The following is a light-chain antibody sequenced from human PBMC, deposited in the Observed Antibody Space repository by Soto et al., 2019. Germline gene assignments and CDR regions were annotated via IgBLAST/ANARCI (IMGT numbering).Light chain of an antibody. CDR1: SSDIGSFDL. Sequence: QSALTQPASVSGSPGQSITISCIGGSSDIGSFDLVSWYQQHPGKVPKLLIYQDSKRPSGLSSRFSGSKSGNTASLTISGLQAEDEADYYCSSYTSKSSLIFGGGTKLTVL. CDR3: SSYTSKSSLI. J-gene: IGLJ2*01. CDR2: QDS. V-gene: IGLV2-14*02.